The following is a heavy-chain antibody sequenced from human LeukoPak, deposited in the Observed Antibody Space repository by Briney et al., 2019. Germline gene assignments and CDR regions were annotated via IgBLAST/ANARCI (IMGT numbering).Heavy chain of an antibody. Sequence: GGSLRLSCAASGIALSDAWVNWVRQAPGKGLEWVAAIWFDGIRKYYADSVKGRLTISRDNSKNTLYLQMSSLRAEDTAVYYCARDLEDSSPFGAFDMWGQGTMVTVSS. D-gene: IGHD3-22*01. CDR1: GIALSDAW. CDR2: IWFDGIRK. V-gene: IGHV3-33*08. CDR3: ARDLEDSSPFGAFDM. J-gene: IGHJ3*02.